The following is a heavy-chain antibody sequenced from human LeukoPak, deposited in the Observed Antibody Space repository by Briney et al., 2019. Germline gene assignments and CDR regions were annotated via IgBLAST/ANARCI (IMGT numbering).Heavy chain of an antibody. D-gene: IGHD2-15*01. CDR1: GGSFSGYY. J-gene: IGHJ6*03. CDR2: INHSGST. Sequence: NPSETLSLTCAVYGGSFSGYYWSWIRQPPGKGLEWIGEINHSGSTNYNPSLKSRVTISVDTSKNQFSLKLSSVTAADTAVYYCARGKEGGSWSYYYYYMDVWGKGTTVTVSS. CDR3: ARGKEGGSWSYYYYYMDV. V-gene: IGHV4-34*01.